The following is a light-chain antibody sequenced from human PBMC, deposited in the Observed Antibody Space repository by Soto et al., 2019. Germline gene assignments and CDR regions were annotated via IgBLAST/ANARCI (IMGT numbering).Light chain of an antibody. V-gene: IGLV2-14*01. J-gene: IGLJ1*01. CDR1: SSDVGGYNY. Sequence: QSALTQPASVSGSPGQSITISCTGTSSDVGGYNYVSWYQQHPGKAPKLMIYEVSNRPSGVSNRFSGSKSGNTASLTISVLQAEDEADYYCSSYTSSIHYVFGTGTKLTVL. CDR2: EVS. CDR3: SSYTSSIHYV.